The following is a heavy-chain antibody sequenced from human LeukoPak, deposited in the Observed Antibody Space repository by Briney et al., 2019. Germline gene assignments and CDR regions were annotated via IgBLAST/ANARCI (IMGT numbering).Heavy chain of an antibody. D-gene: IGHD3-22*01. V-gene: IGHV4-61*02. Sequence: PSETLSLTCTVSGGSISSGSYYWSWIRQPAGKGLEWIGRIYTSGSTNYNPSLKSRVTISVDTSKNQFSLKLSSVTAADTALYYCASRNYYDSSGYIDYWGQGTLVTVSS. CDR2: IYTSGST. CDR3: ASRNYYDSSGYIDY. CDR1: GGSISSGSYY. J-gene: IGHJ4*02.